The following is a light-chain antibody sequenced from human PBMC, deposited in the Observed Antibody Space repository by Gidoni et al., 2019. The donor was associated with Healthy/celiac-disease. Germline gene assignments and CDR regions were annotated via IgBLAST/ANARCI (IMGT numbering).Light chain of an antibody. J-gene: IGKJ5*01. V-gene: IGKV1-13*02. CDR3: QQFNSYSIT. Sequence: AIQLTQSPSSLSASVGDRVTITCRASQGISSALPWYQQKPGKAPKLLIYDASSLESGVPSRFSGSGSGTDFTLTISSLQPEDFATYYCQQFNSYSITFGQGTRLEIK. CDR2: DAS. CDR1: QGISSA.